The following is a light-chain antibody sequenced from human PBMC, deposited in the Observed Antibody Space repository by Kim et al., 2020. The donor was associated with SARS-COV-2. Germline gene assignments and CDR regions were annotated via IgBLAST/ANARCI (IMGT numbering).Light chain of an antibody. V-gene: IGLV1-40*01. J-gene: IGLJ1*01. Sequence: QSVLTQPPSVSGAPGQRVTISCTGTFSNIGAGYDVHWYQQLPGAAPKLLIYGHTNRPSGVPDRFSGSKSDTSASLAITGLQPADEADYYCQSYDSSLQSYVFGTGTKVTVL. CDR3: QSYDSSLQSYV. CDR1: FSNIGAGYD. CDR2: GHT.